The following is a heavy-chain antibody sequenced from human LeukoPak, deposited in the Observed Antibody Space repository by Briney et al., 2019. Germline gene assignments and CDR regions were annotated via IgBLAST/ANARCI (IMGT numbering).Heavy chain of an antibody. CDR1: GYTFTSYG. V-gene: IGHV1-18*01. D-gene: IGHD2-2*01. CDR3: ARAIGYCSSTSCYEIWFNP. CDR2: ISAYNGNT. Sequence: ASVKVSCKASGYTFTSYGISWVRQAPGQGLEWMGWISAYNGNTNYAQKLQGRVTMTTDTSTSTAYMELRSLRSDDTAVYYCARAIGYCSSTSCYEIWFNPWGQGTLVTVSS. J-gene: IGHJ5*02.